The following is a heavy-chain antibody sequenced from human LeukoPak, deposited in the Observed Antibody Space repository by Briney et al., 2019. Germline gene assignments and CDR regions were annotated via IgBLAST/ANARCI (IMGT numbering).Heavy chain of an antibody. J-gene: IGHJ5*01. CDR1: GFTYSNYW. D-gene: IGHD6-19*01. CDR3: AKRRYSSGWYEGT. Sequence: GGSLRLSCAASGFTYSNYWMSWVRQAPGKGLEWVASIEQDGSEKYYADSVKGRFTISRDNSKNTLYLQMNSLRAEDTAVYYCAKRRYSSGWYEGTWGQEPWSPSPQ. V-gene: IGHV3-7*03. CDR2: IEQDGSEK.